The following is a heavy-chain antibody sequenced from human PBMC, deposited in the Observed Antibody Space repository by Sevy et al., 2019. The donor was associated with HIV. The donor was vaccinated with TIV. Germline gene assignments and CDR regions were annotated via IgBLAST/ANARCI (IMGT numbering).Heavy chain of an antibody. J-gene: IGHJ6*02. Sequence: ASVKVSCKASGYTFTSYGIIWVRQAPGQGLEWMGWISAYNGNTNYAQKLQGRVTMTTDTSTSTAYMELRSLRSDDTAVYYCARERLVLRTYGMDVWGQGTTVTVSS. CDR2: ISAYNGNT. CDR1: GYTFTSYG. V-gene: IGHV1-18*01. CDR3: ARERLVLRTYGMDV. D-gene: IGHD3-3*01.